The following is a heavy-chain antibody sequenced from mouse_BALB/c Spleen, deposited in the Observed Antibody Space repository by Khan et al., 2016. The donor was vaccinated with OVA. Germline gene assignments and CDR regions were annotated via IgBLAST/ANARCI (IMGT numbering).Heavy chain of an antibody. CDR3: ANGNYGWFAY. J-gene: IGHJ3*01. Sequence: EVELVESGGVLLEPGGSLKLSCAASGFTFSSFVMSWVRQTPEKRLEWVATLSSSATYTYYPDSVKGRFTITRDNAKNTLYLQMNSLRSVDTAIYYCANGNYGWFAYWGQGTLVTVST. CDR2: LSSSATYT. V-gene: IGHV5-9-1*01. CDR1: GFTFSSFV. D-gene: IGHD2-1*01.